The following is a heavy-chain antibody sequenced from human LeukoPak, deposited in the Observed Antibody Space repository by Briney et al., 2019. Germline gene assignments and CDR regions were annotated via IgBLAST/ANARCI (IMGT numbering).Heavy chain of an antibody. CDR2: IKYDGSEK. CDR1: GFPFSRYW. Sequence: PGGSLRLSCAASGFPFSRYWMTWVRQAPGKGLEWVANIKYDGSEKFYVGSVRGRFTIPRDNTNNSLHLQMNSLRAEDTVIYYCARDPTYDSGSPLGYGGQGTLVAVSS. J-gene: IGHJ4*02. V-gene: IGHV3-7*01. D-gene: IGHD3-10*01. CDR3: ARDPTYDSGSPLGY.